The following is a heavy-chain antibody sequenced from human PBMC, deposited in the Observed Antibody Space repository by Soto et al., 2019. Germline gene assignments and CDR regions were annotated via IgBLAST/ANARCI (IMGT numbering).Heavy chain of an antibody. CDR2: MNPNSGNT. V-gene: IGHV1-8*01. J-gene: IGHJ6*03. CDR3: ARGGYCSGGSCYSGYYYYMDV. CDR1: GYTFTSYD. D-gene: IGHD2-15*01. Sequence: ASVKVSCKASGYTFTSYDINWVRQATGQGLEWMGWMNPNSGNTGYAQKFQGRVTMTRNTSICTAYMELSSLRSEDTAVYYCARGGYCSGGSCYSGYYYYMDVWGKGTTVTVSS.